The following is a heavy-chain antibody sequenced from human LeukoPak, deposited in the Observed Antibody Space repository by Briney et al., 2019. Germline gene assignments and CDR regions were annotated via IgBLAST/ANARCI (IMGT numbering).Heavy chain of an antibody. CDR3: ARAGGGHFFYGMDV. Sequence: PGGSLRLSCAASGFTFRDYNMNWIRQAPGKGLEWVSYISTSGSTKYYADSVKGRLTISRDNAKNSLYLQMNSLRGEDTAVYYCARAGGGHFFYGMDVWGQGTTVTVSS. CDR1: GFTFRDYN. D-gene: IGHD3-16*01. CDR2: ISTSGSTK. J-gene: IGHJ6*02. V-gene: IGHV3-11*04.